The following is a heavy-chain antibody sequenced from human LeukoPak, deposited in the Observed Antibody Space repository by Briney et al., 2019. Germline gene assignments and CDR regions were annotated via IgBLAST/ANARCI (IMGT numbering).Heavy chain of an antibody. Sequence: SETLSLTCTVSGGSISSYYWSWIRQPPGKGLEWIGYIYYSGSTNYNPSLKSRVTISVDTSKNQFSLKLSSVTAADTAVYYCARDSPYYYGSGSATYYMGVWGKGTTVTISS. V-gene: IGHV4-59*01. J-gene: IGHJ6*03. CDR3: ARDSPYYYGSGSATYYMGV. CDR2: IYYSGST. D-gene: IGHD3-10*01. CDR1: GGSISSYY.